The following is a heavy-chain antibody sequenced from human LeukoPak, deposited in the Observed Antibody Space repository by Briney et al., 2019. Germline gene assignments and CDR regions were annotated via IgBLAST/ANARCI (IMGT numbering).Heavy chain of an antibody. CDR2: IYYSGST. Sequence: SETLSLTCTVSGGSISSSSYYWGWIRQPPGKGLEWIGNIYYSGSTYYNPSLKSRVTISVDTSKNQFSLKLSSVTAADTAVYYCANYVWGSYRYYFDYWGQGTPVTVSS. J-gene: IGHJ4*02. CDR3: ANYVWGSYRYYFDY. V-gene: IGHV4-39*07. D-gene: IGHD3-16*02. CDR1: GGSISSSSYY.